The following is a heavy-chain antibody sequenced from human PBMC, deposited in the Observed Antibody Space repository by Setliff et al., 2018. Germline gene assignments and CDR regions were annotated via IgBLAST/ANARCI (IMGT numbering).Heavy chain of an antibody. CDR2: ISSYNNDIT. D-gene: IGHD2-15*01. V-gene: IGHV1-18*01. CDR1: GYILKSYG. CDR3: AISSLSICSGGSCPNAFDV. J-gene: IGHJ3*01. Sequence: ASVKVSCKASGYILKSYGISWVRQAPGQGLEWMGWISSYNNDITNYARRFQGRVTMTTDTSTSAAYMELRSLRSDDTAVYYCAISSLSICSGGSCPNAFDVWGQGTMVTVSS.